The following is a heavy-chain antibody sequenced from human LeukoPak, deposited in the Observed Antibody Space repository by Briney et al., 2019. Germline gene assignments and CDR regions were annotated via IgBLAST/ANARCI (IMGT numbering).Heavy chain of an antibody. CDR1: GGSISSYY. V-gene: IGHV4-4*07. J-gene: IGHJ4*02. CDR3: ARAPTLLRFLEWLSQNSYYFDY. Sequence: PSETLSLTCTVSGGSISSYYWSWIRQPAGKGLEWIGRIYISGSTNYNPSLKSRVTMPVDTSKNQFSLKLSSVTAADTAVYYCARAPTLLRFLEWLSQNSYYFDYWGQGTLVTVSS. CDR2: IYISGST. D-gene: IGHD3-3*01.